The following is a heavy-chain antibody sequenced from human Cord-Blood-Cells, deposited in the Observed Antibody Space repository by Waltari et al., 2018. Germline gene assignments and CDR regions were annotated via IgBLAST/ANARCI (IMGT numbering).Heavy chain of an antibody. CDR2: INHRGST. V-gene: IGHV4-34*01. CDR1: GGSFSGYY. Sequence: QVQLQQWGAGLLKPSETLSLTCAVYGGSFSGYYWSWIRQPPGKGLEWIGEINHRGSTNYNPSLKRPVPISVDTAKNQFSLQLSSVTAADTAVDYCARGAGYWGQGTLVTVSS. CDR3: ARGAGY. J-gene: IGHJ4*02. D-gene: IGHD6-13*01.